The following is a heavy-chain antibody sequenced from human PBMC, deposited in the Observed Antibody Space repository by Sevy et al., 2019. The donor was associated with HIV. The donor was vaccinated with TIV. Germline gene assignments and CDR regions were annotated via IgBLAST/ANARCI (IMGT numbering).Heavy chain of an antibody. CDR1: GFSFVTYA. V-gene: IGHV3-23*01. J-gene: IGHJ3*02. CDR3: AKDVYDSSGYYPMGAFDI. CDR2: ISGSGGST. Sequence: GGSLRLSCAASGFSFVTYAMSWVRQPPGKGLEWVSGISGSGGSTYYADSVKGRFTISRDNSKNTLYLQMNSLRAEDTAVYYCAKDVYDSSGYYPMGAFDIWGQGKMVTVSS. D-gene: IGHD3-22*01.